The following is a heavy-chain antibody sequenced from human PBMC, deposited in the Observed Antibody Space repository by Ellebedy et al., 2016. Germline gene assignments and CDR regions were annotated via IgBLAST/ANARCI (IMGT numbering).Heavy chain of an antibody. CDR2: ISGSGGST. D-gene: IGHD3-16*02. CDR3: AKDNRITFGGVIVVDY. CDR1: GFTFSSYA. V-gene: IGHV3-23*01. J-gene: IGHJ4*02. Sequence: GGSLRLSCAASGFTFSSYAMSWVRQAPGKGLEWVSAISGSGGSTYYADSVKGRFTISRDNSKNTLYLQMNSLRAEDTAVYYCAKDNRITFGGVIVVDYWGQGTLATVSS.